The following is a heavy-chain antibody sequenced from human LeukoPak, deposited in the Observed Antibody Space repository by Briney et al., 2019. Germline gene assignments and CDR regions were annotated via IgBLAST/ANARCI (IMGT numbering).Heavy chain of an antibody. J-gene: IGHJ4*02. D-gene: IGHD6-19*01. CDR1: GYTLTELS. V-gene: IGHV1-24*01. CDR2: FDPEDGET. Sequence: ASVKVSCKVSGYTLTELSMHWVRQAPGKGLEWXXXFDPEDGETIYAQKFQGRVTMTEDTSTDTAYMELSSLRSEDTAVYYCATFGYSSGWSHFDYWGQGTLVTVSS. CDR3: ATFGYSSGWSHFDY.